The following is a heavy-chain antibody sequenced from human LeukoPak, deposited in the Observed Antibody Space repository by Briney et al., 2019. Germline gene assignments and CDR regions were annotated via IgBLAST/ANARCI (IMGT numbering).Heavy chain of an antibody. D-gene: IGHD4-17*01. CDR1: GFTFTTYW. V-gene: IGHV3-74*01. CDR3: ARGFMTTVTTLVYYYYGMDV. Sequence: GGSLRLSCAASGFTFTTYWMHWVRQAPGKGLVWVSHINSDGSITSYADSVKGRFTISRDNAKNTLYLQMNSLRAEDTAVYYCARGFMTTVTTLVYYYYGMDVWGQGTTVTVSS. J-gene: IGHJ6*02. CDR2: INSDGSIT.